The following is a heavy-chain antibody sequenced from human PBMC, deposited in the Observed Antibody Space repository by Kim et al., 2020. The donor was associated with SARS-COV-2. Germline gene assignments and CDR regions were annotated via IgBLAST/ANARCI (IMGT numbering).Heavy chain of an antibody. J-gene: IGHJ4*02. Sequence: WVRQARGKGLEWVSVISGSGGSIYYADYVKGRLTNARDNYKNTLNLQMNSLRAEDTVIYFCAKSLHSWELPSDYWGQGTLVTVSS. CDR3: AKSLHSWELPSDY. V-gene: IGHV3-23*01. D-gene: IGHD1-26*01. CDR2: ISGSGGSI.